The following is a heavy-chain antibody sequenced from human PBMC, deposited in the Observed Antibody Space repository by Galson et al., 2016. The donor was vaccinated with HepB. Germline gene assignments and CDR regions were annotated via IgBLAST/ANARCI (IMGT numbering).Heavy chain of an antibody. V-gene: IGHV3-30*18. CDR3: AKGGPGGGSDPITGDFLVDALDN. Sequence: SLRLSCAASGFGFSAYGMHWVRQAPGQGLEWVAVTSYDGRKKFYVDSVKGRFSIFKHTPENVLSLQMNSLRPDETAVYYCAKGGPGGGSDPITGDFLVDALDNWGQGKQVTV. CDR1: GFGFSAYG. D-gene: IGHD7-27*01. CDR2: TSYDGRKK. J-gene: IGHJ3*02.